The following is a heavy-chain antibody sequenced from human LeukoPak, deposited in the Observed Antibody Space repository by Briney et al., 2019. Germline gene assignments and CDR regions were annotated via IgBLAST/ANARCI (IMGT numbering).Heavy chain of an antibody. CDR3: ARTIFDYSKWFDP. J-gene: IGHJ5*02. V-gene: IGHV4-59*11. Sequence: PSETLSLTCTVSGGSISSHYWSWIRQPPGKGLEWIGYIYYSGSTDYNPSLKGRVTISVDTSKNQFSLKLSSVTAADTAVYYCARTIFDYSKWFDPWGQGTLVTVSS. CDR2: IYYSGST. CDR1: GGSISSHY. D-gene: IGHD4-11*01.